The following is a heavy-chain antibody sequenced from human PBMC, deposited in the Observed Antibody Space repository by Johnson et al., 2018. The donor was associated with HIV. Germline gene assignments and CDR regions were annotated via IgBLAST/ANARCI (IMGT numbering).Heavy chain of an antibody. CDR2: IGSADDT. V-gene: IGHV3-13*01. D-gene: IGHD3-10*01. CDR1: GFNFSTYD. J-gene: IGHJ3*02. CDR3: TRERGGGAFDI. Sequence: VQVVESGGGVVQPGRSLRLSCSTSGFNFSTYDMHWVRQPTGNGLEWVSAIGSADDTYYPGSVKGRFTISRENAKKSLYLQMNSLRAGDTAVYYCTRERGGGAFDIWGPGTMVTVSS.